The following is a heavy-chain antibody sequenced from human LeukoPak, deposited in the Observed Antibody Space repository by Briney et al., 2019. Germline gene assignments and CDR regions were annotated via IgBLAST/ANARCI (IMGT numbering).Heavy chain of an antibody. J-gene: IGHJ2*01. CDR2: INPNSGGT. D-gene: IGHD6-19*01. CDR3: ARDSCGGGGCHYWYFDL. V-gene: IGHV1-2*02. Sequence: GASVKVSCKASEYTFIDYYIHWVRQAPGQGLEWMGWINPNSGGTNYAQKFQGRVTMTRDTSITTASMELSSLKPDDTAVYYCARDSCGGGGCHYWYFDLWGRGTLVTVSS. CDR1: EYTFIDYY.